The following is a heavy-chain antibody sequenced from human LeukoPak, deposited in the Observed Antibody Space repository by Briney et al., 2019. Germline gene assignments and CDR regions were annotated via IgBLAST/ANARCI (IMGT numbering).Heavy chain of an antibody. CDR1: GFTFSSYA. D-gene: IGHD3-16*02. CDR3: ARGAYRISWPGIDY. V-gene: IGHV3-23*01. J-gene: IGHJ4*02. CDR2: ISGSGGST. Sequence: GGSLRLSCAASGFTFSSYAMSWVRQAPGKGLEWVSAISGSGGSTYYADSVKGRFTISRDNSKNTLYLQMNSLRAEDTAVYYCARGAYRISWPGIDYWGQGTLVTVSS.